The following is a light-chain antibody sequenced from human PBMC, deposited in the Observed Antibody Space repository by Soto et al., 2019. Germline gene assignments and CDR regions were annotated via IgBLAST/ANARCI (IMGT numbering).Light chain of an antibody. Sequence: QLVLTQSPSASASLGASVKLTCTLSSGHSNYAIAWHQQQPEEGPGYLMKLNTDGSHSKGDGIPDRFSGSTSGAERYLTIPSLQSEDEADYYCQTWGPGVVFGGGTKLTVL. J-gene: IGLJ2*01. V-gene: IGLV4-69*01. CDR3: QTWGPGVV. CDR2: LNTDGSH. CDR1: SGHSNYA.